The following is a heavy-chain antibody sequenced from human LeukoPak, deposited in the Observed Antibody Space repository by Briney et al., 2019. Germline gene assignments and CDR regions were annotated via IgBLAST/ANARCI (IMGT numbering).Heavy chain of an antibody. D-gene: IGHD2-21*02. CDR3: VREGFCGGDCPAYSDF. Sequence: GGSLRLSCAASGFTFSSYDMHWVRQTTGKGLEWVSAIDTAGGTYYPGSVEGRFTISRENAKNSFHLQMNSLTDADTAVYYCVREGFCGGDCPAYSDFWGRGTLVTVSS. CDR1: GFTFSSYD. V-gene: IGHV3-13*04. CDR2: IDTAGGT. J-gene: IGHJ2*01.